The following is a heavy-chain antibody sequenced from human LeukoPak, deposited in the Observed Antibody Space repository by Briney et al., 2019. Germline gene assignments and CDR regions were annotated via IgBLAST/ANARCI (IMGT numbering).Heavy chain of an antibody. Sequence: GRSLRLSCAASGFTLSTYWMHWVRQAPGKGLVWGARINSDGSSTNYADSVKGRFTISRDNAKNTLYLQMNSLRAEDTAVYYCARGQWLVSHWYFDLWGRGTLVSVSS. V-gene: IGHV3-74*01. CDR1: GFTLSTYW. CDR2: INSDGSST. D-gene: IGHD6-19*01. CDR3: ARGQWLVSHWYFDL. J-gene: IGHJ2*01.